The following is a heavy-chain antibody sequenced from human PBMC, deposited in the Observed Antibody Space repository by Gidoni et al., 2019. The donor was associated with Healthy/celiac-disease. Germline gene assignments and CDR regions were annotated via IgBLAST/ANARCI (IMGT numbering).Heavy chain of an antibody. CDR3: AKAQGIVVVPADGMDV. D-gene: IGHD2-2*01. V-gene: IGHV3-23*01. J-gene: IGHJ6*02. CDR2: SSCSVGST. CDR1: GFPFSSDA. Sequence: EGQLLESGGGLVQPGGSRRLSCAASGFPFSSDAMSWVRQAPGKGLEWVSASSCSVGSTYYADSVKGRFTISRDNSKNTLYLQMNSLRAEDTSVYYCAKAQGIVVVPADGMDVWGQGTTVTVSS.